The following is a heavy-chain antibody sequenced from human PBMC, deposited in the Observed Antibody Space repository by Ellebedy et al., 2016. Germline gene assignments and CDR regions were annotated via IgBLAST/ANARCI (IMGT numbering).Heavy chain of an antibody. CDR3: ARYGLSGTFDL. V-gene: IGHV3-7*03. CDR2: IRNDESEK. Sequence: GESLKISCVGSGFTFSNYWMAWVRQAPGKGLEWVANIRNDESEKYFVDSVKGRFTISRDNAKNSVYLQMSSLRAEDMAVYYCARYGLSGTFDLWGQGTPVTVSS. CDR1: GFTFSNYW. J-gene: IGHJ4*02. D-gene: IGHD3-10*01.